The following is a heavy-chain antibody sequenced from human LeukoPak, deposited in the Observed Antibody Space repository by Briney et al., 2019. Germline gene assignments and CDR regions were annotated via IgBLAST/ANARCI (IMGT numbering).Heavy chain of an antibody. J-gene: IGHJ4*02. CDR2: ISGSGGST. D-gene: IGHD6-13*01. V-gene: IGHV3-23*01. CDR1: GFPFSSHA. Sequence: GGSLRLSCAASGFPFSSHAMSWVRQAPGKGLEWVSAISGSGGSTYYADSVKGRFTISRDNSKNTVYLQMNSLRAEDTAVYYCTTTAPVTGYWGQGTLVTVSS. CDR3: TTTAPVTGY.